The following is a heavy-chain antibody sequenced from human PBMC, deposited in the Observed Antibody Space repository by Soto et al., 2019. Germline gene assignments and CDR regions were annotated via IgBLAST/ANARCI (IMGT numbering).Heavy chain of an antibody. CDR3: ARQYGGSYADY. J-gene: IGHJ4*02. V-gene: IGHV4-59*08. CDR2: IYYSGST. D-gene: IGHD1-26*01. Sequence: LPETLSLTCTVSGGSISSYYWSWIRQPPGKGLEWIGYIYYSGSTNYNPSLKSRVTISVDTSKNQFSLKLSSVTAADTAVYYCARQYGGSYADYWGQGTLVTVSS. CDR1: GGSISSYY.